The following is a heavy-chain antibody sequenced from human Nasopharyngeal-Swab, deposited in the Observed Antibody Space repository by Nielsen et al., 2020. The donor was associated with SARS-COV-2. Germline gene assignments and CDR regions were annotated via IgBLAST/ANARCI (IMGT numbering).Heavy chain of an antibody. CDR3: ARGGVGAVGGALDY. Sequence: ASVKVSCKASGYNFTTYDFNWVRQATGQGLEWMGWINPNSGNTGYAQKFQGRVTMTRNTSIRTAYMELSSLRSEDTAVYYCARGGVGAVGGALDYWGQGTQVTVSS. V-gene: IGHV1-8*01. J-gene: IGHJ4*02. D-gene: IGHD1-26*01. CDR1: GYNFTTYD. CDR2: INPNSGNT.